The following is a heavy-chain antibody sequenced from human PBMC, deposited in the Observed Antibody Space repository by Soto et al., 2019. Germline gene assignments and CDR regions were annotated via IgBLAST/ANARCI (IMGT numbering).Heavy chain of an antibody. J-gene: IGHJ6*03. CDR2: IGGSGIST. CDR3: AKDGRNSRDYYYYMDV. V-gene: IGHV3-23*01. Sequence: EVQLLESGGGLVQPGGSLRLSCAASGFTFSSYAMSWVRQAPGKGLEWVSAIGGSGISTYYADSVKGRFTISRDNYKDTLHLQMNSLRAEDTAVYYCAKDGRNSRDYYYYMDVWGKGTTVTVSS. D-gene: IGHD4-4*01. CDR1: GFTFSSYA.